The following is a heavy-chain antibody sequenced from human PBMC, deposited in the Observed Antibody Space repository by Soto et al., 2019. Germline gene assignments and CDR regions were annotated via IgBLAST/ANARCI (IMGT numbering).Heavy chain of an antibody. D-gene: IGHD3-22*01. J-gene: IGHJ3*02. CDR2: IDPSDSYT. CDR3: ARHAPHYYDSSRYYGRSAFDI. CDR1: GYSFTSYW. Sequence: GESVKISCXGSGYSFTSYWISWVRQMPGKGLEWMGRIDPSDSYTNYSPSFQGHVTISADKSISTAYLQWSSLKASDTAMYYCARHAPHYYDSSRYYGRSAFDIWGQGTMVTVSS. V-gene: IGHV5-10-1*01.